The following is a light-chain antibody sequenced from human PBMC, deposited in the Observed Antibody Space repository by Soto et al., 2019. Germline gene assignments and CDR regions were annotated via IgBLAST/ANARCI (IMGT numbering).Light chain of an antibody. V-gene: IGLV2-8*01. CDR3: SSYAGTKNWV. J-gene: IGLJ3*02. Sequence: QSALTQPPSASGSPGQSVTISCTGTNSDIGVYDYVSWYQQKSGKAPNLLIFEVIRRPSGVPDRFSGSKSGNTASLTVSGLQAEDEGDYYCSSYAGTKNWVFGGGTKLTVL. CDR2: EVI. CDR1: NSDIGVYDY.